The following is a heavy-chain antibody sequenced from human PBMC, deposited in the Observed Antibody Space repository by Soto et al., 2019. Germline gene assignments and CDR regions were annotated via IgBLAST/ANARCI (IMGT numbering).Heavy chain of an antibody. CDR1: GYSFTKYW. CDR2: IDPIDSYT. Sequence: VESLKISWQCSGYSFTKYWIRWVRQMPGNGLEWVGRIDPIDSYTNFNPSFQGHVTSSADKSISTAYLQWSRLKASDTAIYYCASLLLTTVTMTDYWGQGTLVTVSS. D-gene: IGHD4-17*01. CDR3: ASLLLTTVTMTDY. J-gene: IGHJ4*02. V-gene: IGHV5-10-1*01.